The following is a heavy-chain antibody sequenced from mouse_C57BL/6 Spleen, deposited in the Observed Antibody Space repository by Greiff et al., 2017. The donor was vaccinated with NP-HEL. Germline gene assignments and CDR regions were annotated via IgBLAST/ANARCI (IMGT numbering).Heavy chain of an antibody. V-gene: IGHV1-26*01. CDR3: ARWSSYYFDY. CDR1: GYTFTDYY. CDR2: INPNNGGT. J-gene: IGHJ2*01. Sequence: EVQLQQSGPELVKPGASVKISCKASGYTFTDYYMNWVKQSHGKSLEWIGDINPNNGGTSYNQKFKGKATLTVDKSSSTAYMELRSLTSEDSAVYYCARWSSYYFDYWGQGTTLTVSS.